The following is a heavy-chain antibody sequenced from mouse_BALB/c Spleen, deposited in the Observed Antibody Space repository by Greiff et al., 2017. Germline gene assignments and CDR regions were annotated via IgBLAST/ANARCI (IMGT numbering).Heavy chain of an antibody. D-gene: IGHD1-1*01. CDR3: AREGYGSISPWFAY. V-gene: IGHV2-6-7*01. J-gene: IGHJ3*01. CDR1: GFSLNGYG. Sequence: VKLMESGPGLVAPSQSLTITCTASGFSLNGYGVNWVRQPPGKGLEWLGMIWGDGSTDYNSALKSRLSISKDNSKNQVFLKMNSLQTDDTARYYCAREGYGSISPWFAYWGQGTLVTVSA. CDR2: IWGDGST.